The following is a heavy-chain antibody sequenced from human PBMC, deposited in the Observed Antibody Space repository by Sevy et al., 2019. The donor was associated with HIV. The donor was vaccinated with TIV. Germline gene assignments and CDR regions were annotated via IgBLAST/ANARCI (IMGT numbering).Heavy chain of an antibody. CDR2: MNPNSGNT. CDR3: XXXXXXXRPGFDY. Sequence: ASVKVSCKASGYTFTSYDINWVRQATGQGLEWMGWMNPNSGNTGYAQKFQGRVTMTRNTSISTAYMELSSLRSEDTAXXXXXXXXXXXRPGFDYWGQGTLVTVSS. CDR1: GYTFTSYD. D-gene: IGHD6-6*01. V-gene: IGHV1-8*01. J-gene: IGHJ4*02.